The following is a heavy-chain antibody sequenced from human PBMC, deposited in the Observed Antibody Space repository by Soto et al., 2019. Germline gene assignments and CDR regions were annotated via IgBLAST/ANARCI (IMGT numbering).Heavy chain of an antibody. D-gene: IGHD3-22*01. CDR2: ISGSGGGT. CDR3: ARAPLGIIVAPDF. CDR1: GFTFSNFP. Sequence: GGSLRLSCAASGFTFSNFPMNWVRQAPGKGLEWVTTISGSGGGTYYADSVKGRFTISRDNSKNTLYLQMSSLRAEDTAVYYCARAPLGIIVAPDFWGQGTLVTVSS. V-gene: IGHV3-23*01. J-gene: IGHJ4*02.